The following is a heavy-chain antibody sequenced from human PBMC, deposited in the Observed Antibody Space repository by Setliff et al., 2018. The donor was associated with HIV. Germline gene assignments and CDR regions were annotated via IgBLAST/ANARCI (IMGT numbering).Heavy chain of an antibody. CDR3: ARSLCYYDSCGYYYNY. J-gene: IGHJ4*02. Sequence: PGESLKISCQGSGYSFTTYYIGGVRQMPGKGLEWMGLVYPRDSKAQYSPSFEGQVTFSVDTSISTAYLHWSSLKASDTAMYYCARSLCYYDSCGYYYNYWGQGTLVTVSS. V-gene: IGHV5-51*01. CDR1: GYSFTTYY. CDR2: VYPRDSKA. D-gene: IGHD3-22*01.